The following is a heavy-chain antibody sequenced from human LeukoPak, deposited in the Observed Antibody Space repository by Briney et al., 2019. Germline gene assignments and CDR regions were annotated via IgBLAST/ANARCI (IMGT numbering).Heavy chain of an antibody. J-gene: IGHJ4*02. CDR3: ARDRGNYYDSSGYFPFDY. D-gene: IGHD3-22*01. CDR2: ISAYNGNT. Sequence: ASVKVSCKASGYAFTSYGISWVRQAPGQGLEWMGWISAYNGNTNYAQKLQGRVTMTTDTSTSTAYMELRSLRSDDTAVYYCARDRGNYYDSSGYFPFDYWGQGTLVTVSS. V-gene: IGHV1-18*01. CDR1: GYAFTSYG.